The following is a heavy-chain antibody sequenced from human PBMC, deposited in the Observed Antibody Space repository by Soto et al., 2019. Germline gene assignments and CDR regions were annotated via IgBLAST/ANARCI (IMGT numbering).Heavy chain of an antibody. CDR2: IYPGDSDT. J-gene: IGHJ4*02. CDR1: GYSFTSYW. CDR3: ARSVVPAAMKARYFDY. V-gene: IGHV5-51*01. Sequence: GESLKISCKGSGYSFTSYWIGWVRQMPGKGLEWMGIIYPGDSDTRYSPSFQGQVTSSADKSISTAYLQWSSLKASDTAMYYCARSVVPAAMKARYFDYWGQGTLVTVSS. D-gene: IGHD2-2*01.